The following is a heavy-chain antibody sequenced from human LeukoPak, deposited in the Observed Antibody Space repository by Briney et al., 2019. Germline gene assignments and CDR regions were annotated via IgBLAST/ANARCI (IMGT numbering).Heavy chain of an antibody. CDR3: ARDMGRSWASYYGSSGTKAQASFDY. J-gene: IGHJ4*02. CDR2: INPSGGST. D-gene: IGHD3-22*01. Sequence: ASVTVSFTASGYTFTSYYMHWVRQAPGQGLEWMGIINPSGGSTSYAQKFQGRVTMTRDTSTSTVYMELSSLRSEDTAVYYCARDMGRSWASYYGSSGTKAQASFDYWGQGTLVTVSS. V-gene: IGHV1-46*01. CDR1: GYTFTSYY.